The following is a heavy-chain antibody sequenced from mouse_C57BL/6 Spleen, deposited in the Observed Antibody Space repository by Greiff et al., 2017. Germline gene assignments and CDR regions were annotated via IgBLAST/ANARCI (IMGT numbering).Heavy chain of an antibody. Sequence: EVQLMESGGGFVKPGGSLTLSCAASGFTFSSYAMSWVRQTPETRLEWVATISDGGSYTDYPDHVKGRFPISRDNAKNNLYLQMSHLKSEDTSMYYCARDPGMDYWGQGTSVTVSS. V-gene: IGHV5-4*01. CDR3: ARDPGMDY. CDR1: GFTFSSYA. J-gene: IGHJ4*01. CDR2: ISDGGSYT.